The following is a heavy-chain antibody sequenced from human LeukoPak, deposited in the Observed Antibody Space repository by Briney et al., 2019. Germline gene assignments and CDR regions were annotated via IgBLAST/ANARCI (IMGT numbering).Heavy chain of an antibody. CDR1: GFTFSSYE. V-gene: IGHV3-48*03. D-gene: IGHD2-2*01. Sequence: GGSLRLSCKASGFTFSSYEMNWVRQAPGKGLEWVSDISSSGRIIYYADSVKGRFTISRDNTKNSLYLQMSSLRAEDTAVYYCARVSRYANDYWGQGTLVTVSP. CDR3: ARVSRYANDY. CDR2: ISSSGRII. J-gene: IGHJ4*02.